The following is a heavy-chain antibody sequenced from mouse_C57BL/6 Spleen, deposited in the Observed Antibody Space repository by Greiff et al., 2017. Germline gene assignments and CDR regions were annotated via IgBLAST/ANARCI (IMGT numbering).Heavy chain of an antibody. CDR2: IDPETGGT. CDR1: GYTFTDYE. D-gene: IGHD1-1*01. Sequence: VQLQQSGAELVRPGASVTLSCKASGYTFTDYEMHWVKQTPVHGLEWICAIDPETGGTAYNQKFKGKAILTANKSSSTASMELRSLTSEDSSVNYCTTDPISYYFDYWGQGTTRTVSS. CDR3: TTDPISYYFDY. J-gene: IGHJ2*01. V-gene: IGHV1-15*01.